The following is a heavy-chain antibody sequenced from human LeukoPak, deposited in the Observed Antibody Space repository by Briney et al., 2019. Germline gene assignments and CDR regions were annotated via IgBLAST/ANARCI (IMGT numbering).Heavy chain of an antibody. D-gene: IGHD3-3*01. CDR2: ISAYNGNT. CDR1: GYTFTSYG. Sequence: ASVKVSCKASGYTFTSYGISWVRQAPGQGLEWMGWISAYNGNTNYAQKLQGRVTMTTDTSTSTAYMELRSLRSDDTAVYYCARGPYDFWSGYGSLRPLNDWGQGTLVTVSS. V-gene: IGHV1-18*01. J-gene: IGHJ4*02. CDR3: ARGPYDFWSGYGSLRPLND.